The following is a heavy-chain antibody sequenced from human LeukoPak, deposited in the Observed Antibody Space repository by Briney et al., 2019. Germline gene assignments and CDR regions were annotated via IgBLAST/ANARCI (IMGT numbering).Heavy chain of an antibody. V-gene: IGHV3-21*01. CDR3: ARDRRTYYYDSSGYLPFDY. CDR1: GFTFSSYS. D-gene: IGHD3-22*01. CDR2: ISSSSSYI. Sequence: KPGGSLRLSCAASGFTFSSYSMNWVRQAPGKGLEWVSSISSSSSYIYYADSVKSRFTISRDNAKNSLYLQMNSLRAEDTAVYYCARDRRTYYYDSSGYLPFDYWGQGTLVTVSS. J-gene: IGHJ4*02.